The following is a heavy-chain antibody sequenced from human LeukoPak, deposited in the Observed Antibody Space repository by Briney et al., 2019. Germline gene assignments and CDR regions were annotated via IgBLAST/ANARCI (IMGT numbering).Heavy chain of an antibody. Sequence: GGSLRLSCASSGFTFSNYWMSWVRQAPGKGLEWVANMKEDGSEKDYVDSVKGRFTISRDNAKNSLYLQMNGLRAEDTAIYYCARDWGAAGLWDYWGQGTLVTVSS. V-gene: IGHV3-7*05. CDR3: ARDWGAAGLWDY. CDR2: MKEDGSEK. D-gene: IGHD6-13*01. J-gene: IGHJ4*02. CDR1: GFTFSNYW.